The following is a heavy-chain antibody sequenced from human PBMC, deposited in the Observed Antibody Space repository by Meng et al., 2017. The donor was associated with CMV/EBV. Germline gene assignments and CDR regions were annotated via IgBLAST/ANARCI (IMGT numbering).Heavy chain of an antibody. J-gene: IGHJ4*02. CDR3: AKSEPYYGDYVAPFDY. CDR1: GFTFSSYA. Sequence: GFTFSSYAMGWVRQAPGKGLEWVSATSGSGGSTYYADSVKGRFTISRDNSKNTLYLQMNSLRAEDTAVYYCAKSEPYYGDYVAPFDYWGQGTLVTVSS. D-gene: IGHD4-17*01. V-gene: IGHV3-23*01. CDR2: TSGSGGST.